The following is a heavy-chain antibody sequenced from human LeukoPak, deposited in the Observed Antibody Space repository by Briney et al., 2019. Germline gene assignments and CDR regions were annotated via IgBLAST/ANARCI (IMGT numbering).Heavy chain of an antibody. V-gene: IGHV3-30*02. D-gene: IGHD3-22*01. CDR2: IRADGDSE. CDR1: GFIFNNYG. Sequence: GSLRLSCAASGFIFNNYGIHWVRQAPGKGLEWVAFIRADGDSEFYAASVKGRFTISRDNSKDTLYLDINSLRAEDTAVYYCAKDYFHSSGFYTGGTFESWGQGTLVTVSS. J-gene: IGHJ4*02. CDR3: AKDYFHSSGFYTGGTFES.